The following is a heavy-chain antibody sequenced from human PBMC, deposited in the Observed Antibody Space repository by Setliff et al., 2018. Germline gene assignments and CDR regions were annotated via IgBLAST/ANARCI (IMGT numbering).Heavy chain of an antibody. J-gene: IGHJ4*02. CDR1: GGSFSGYY. Sequence: SETLSLTCAVYGGSFSGYYWTWIRQPPGKGLEWIGEINHYGSTNYNPSLKSRVTISVDTSKNQFSLTLSSVTAADTALYYCARAPGRNIRGDYWGQGALVTVSS. D-gene: IGHD3-10*01. CDR2: INHYGST. CDR3: ARAPGRNIRGDY. V-gene: IGHV4-34*01.